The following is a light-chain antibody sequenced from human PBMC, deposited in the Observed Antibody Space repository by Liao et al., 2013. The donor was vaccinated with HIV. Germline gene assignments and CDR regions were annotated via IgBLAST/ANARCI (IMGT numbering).Light chain of an antibody. CDR2: QDR. CDR3: QAWDSSTVV. CDR1: KLGDKY. Sequence: YELTQPPSVSVSPGQTASITCSGDKLGDKYACWYQQKPGQSPVLVIYQDRKRPSGIPERFSGSNSGNTATLTISGTQAIDEADYYCQAWDSSTVVFGGGTKLTVL. V-gene: IGLV3-1*01. J-gene: IGLJ2*01.